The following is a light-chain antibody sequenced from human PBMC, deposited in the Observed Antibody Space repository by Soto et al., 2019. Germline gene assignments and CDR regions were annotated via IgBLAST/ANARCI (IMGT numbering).Light chain of an antibody. V-gene: IGKV3-11*01. CDR1: QSVSSY. J-gene: IGKJ5*01. CDR2: DAS. Sequence: EEWGIIAWRTSQSVSSYLAWYQQKPGQAPRLLIYDASNRATGIPARFSGSAYRTDFPLSFRHLDPEDFALHHRQHYHNGPPIIIRQGTRLEIK. CDR3: QHYHNGPPII.